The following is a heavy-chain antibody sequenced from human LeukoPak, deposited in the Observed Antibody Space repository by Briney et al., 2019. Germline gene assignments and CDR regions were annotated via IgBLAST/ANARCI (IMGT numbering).Heavy chain of an antibody. CDR1: GYTLTELP. Sequence: ASVKVSCKVFGYTLTELPIHWVRQAPGKGLEWVGGFDPEDGETTYAQKFQGRVTMTEDTSTDTAYTEVSGLRSEDTAVYYCATRTTGTTDALDIWGQGTMVTVSS. D-gene: IGHD1-1*01. V-gene: IGHV1-24*01. CDR2: FDPEDGET. J-gene: IGHJ3*02. CDR3: ATRTTGTTDALDI.